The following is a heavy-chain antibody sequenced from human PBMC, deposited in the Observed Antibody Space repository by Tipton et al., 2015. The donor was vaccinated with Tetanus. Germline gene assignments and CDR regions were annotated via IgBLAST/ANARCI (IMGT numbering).Heavy chain of an antibody. CDR1: GGSINSGTYS. CDR3: ARIYDFWSGYYSDH. D-gene: IGHD3-3*01. V-gene: IGHV4-39*01. Sequence: TLSLTCTVSGGSINSGTYSWGWIRQPPGKGLEWIGSVYNSGGTYYNPSLKSRVAISVDTSKNQFSLKLSSVAAADTAVYYCARIYDFWSGYYSDHWGQGTLVTVSS. CDR2: VYNSGGT. J-gene: IGHJ4*02.